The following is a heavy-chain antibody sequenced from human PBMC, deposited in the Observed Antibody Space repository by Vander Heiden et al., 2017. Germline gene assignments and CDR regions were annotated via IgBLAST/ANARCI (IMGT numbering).Heavy chain of an antibody. Sequence: QVQLVQSGAEVKKPGASVKVSCKASGYAFTSFGISWVRQAPGQGREWMGWISAYNGNTNYAQKLQGRVTMTTDTSTSTAYMELRSLRSDDTAVYYCARDGERITMVRGVINNYYWGQGTLVTVSS. CDR1: GYAFTSFG. CDR3: ARDGERITMVRGVINNYY. V-gene: IGHV1-18*01. D-gene: IGHD3-10*01. CDR2: ISAYNGNT. J-gene: IGHJ4*02.